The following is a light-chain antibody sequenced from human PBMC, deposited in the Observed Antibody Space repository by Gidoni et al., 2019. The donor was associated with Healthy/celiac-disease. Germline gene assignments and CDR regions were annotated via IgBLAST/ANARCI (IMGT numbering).Light chain of an antibody. J-gene: IGKJ4*01. CDR3: QQRSNWLT. Sequence: EIVLTQSPATLSLSPGERATLSCRASQSVSSYLAWYPQKPGQDPRLLIYDASNRATGIPARFSGSGSGTDFTSTISSLEPEDFAVYYCQQRSNWLTFGGGTKVEIK. CDR2: DAS. V-gene: IGKV3-11*01. CDR1: QSVSSY.